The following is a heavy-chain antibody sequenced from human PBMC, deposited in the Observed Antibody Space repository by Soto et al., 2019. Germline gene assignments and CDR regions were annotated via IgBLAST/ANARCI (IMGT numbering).Heavy chain of an antibody. D-gene: IGHD5-12*01. J-gene: IGHJ4*02. V-gene: IGHV4-39*01. CDR1: GGSISSSSYY. CDR2: LYYSGST. Sequence: QLQLQESGPGLVKPSETLSLTCTVSGGSISSSSYYWGWIRQPPGKGLEWIGSLYYSGSTYYNPSLKSRVTISVDTSTNRLPLELSSGTAVTTAVHYCSRQGGYSGYNCVFDYWCQGTLVTVSS. CDR3: SRQGGYSGYNCVFDY.